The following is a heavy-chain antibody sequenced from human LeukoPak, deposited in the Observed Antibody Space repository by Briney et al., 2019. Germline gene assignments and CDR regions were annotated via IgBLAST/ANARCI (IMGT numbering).Heavy chain of an antibody. V-gene: IGHV3-30*02. Sequence: GGSLRLSCAASGFTFSSYGMHWVRQAPGKGLEWVTSIRYDGDNKHYADSMEGRFAISRDNSKNTLFLQMSSLRAEDTALYYCVKERAGSTGYFDPWGQGALVTVSS. CDR3: VKERAGSTGYFDP. D-gene: IGHD3-9*01. J-gene: IGHJ5*02. CDR1: GFTFSSYG. CDR2: IRYDGDNK.